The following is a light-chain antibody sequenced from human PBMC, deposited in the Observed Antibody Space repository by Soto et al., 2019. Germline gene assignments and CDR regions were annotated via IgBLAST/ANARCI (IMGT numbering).Light chain of an antibody. V-gene: IGKV3-20*01. CDR3: QQYGSSPWT. CDR2: GAS. J-gene: IGKJ1*01. Sequence: EIVLTQSPGTLSLSPGERATLSGRASQSVSSSYLAWYQQKPGQAPRLLIYGASTRATGIPARFSGSGSGTEFTLTISRLEPEDFAVYYCQQYGSSPWTFGQGTKVDI. CDR1: QSVSSSY.